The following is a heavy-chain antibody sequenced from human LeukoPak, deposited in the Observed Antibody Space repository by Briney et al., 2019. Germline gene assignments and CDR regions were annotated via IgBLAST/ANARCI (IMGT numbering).Heavy chain of an antibody. Sequence: ASVKVSCKASGYTFTGYYMHWVRQAPGQGLEWMGWINPNSGGTNYAQKFQGRVTMTRDTSISTAYMKLSRLRSDDTAVYYCARGEVVVPAAMLHYYYGMDVWGQGTTVTVSS. CDR1: GYTFTGYY. V-gene: IGHV1-2*02. CDR2: INPNSGGT. J-gene: IGHJ6*02. D-gene: IGHD2-2*01. CDR3: ARGEVVVPAAMLHYYYGMDV.